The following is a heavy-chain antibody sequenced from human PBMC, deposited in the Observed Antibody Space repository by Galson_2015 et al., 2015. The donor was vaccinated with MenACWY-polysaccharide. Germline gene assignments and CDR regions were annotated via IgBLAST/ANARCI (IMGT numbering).Heavy chain of an antibody. CDR1: GFNFRDYH. J-gene: IGHJ6*03. D-gene: IGHD3-3*01. CDR2: ISRSGSAI. CDR3: ARDLPRGSDDFWSGLDSFDYMDF. V-gene: IGHV3-11*01. Sequence: SLRLSCAASGFNFRDYHMSWIRQAPGRGLEWVADISRSGSAIKYADSVKGRFTISRDNAKHSLYLQMTSLRVEDTAVYFCARDLPRGSDDFWSGLDSFDYMDFWGTGTTVTVSS.